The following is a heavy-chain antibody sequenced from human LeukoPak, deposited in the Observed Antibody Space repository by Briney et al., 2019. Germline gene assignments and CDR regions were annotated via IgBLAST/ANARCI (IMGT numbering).Heavy chain of an antibody. Sequence: SETLSLTCTVSGDSISSYYSSWIRQPPGKGLEWIGYIYYSGSTNYNPSLKSRVTISVDTSKNQYSLKLSSVTAADTAVYYCARDDGVAVFDPWGQGTLVTVSS. J-gene: IGHJ5*02. CDR2: IYYSGST. D-gene: IGHD2-8*01. CDR3: ARDDGVAVFDP. CDR1: GDSISSYY. V-gene: IGHV4-59*01.